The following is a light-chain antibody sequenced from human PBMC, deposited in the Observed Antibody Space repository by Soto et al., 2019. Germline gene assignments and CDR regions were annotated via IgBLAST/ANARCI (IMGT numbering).Light chain of an antibody. J-gene: IGKJ1*01. CDR1: QGISSY. V-gene: IGKV1-8*01. CDR3: QHLDSNWP. CDR2: DAS. Sequence: AIRMTQSPSSFSASTGDRVTITCRASQGISSYLAWYQQKPGKAPRLLIYDASTLETGVPSRFSGSGSGTEFTLTISSLRPDDFATYFCQHLDSNWPFGQGTKVEI.